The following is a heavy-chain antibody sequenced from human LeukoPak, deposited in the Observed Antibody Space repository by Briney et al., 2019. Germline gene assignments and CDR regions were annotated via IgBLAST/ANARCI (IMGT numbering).Heavy chain of an antibody. CDR2: IKQDGSEK. CDR1: GFTFSSYW. CDR3: ARELETMLRGITNPPGY. Sequence: PGGSLRLSCAASGFTFSSYWMSWVRQAPGKGLEWVANIKQDGSEKYYVDSVKGRFTISRDNAKNSLYLQMNSLRAEDTAVYYCARELETMLRGITNPPGYWGQGTLVTVSS. V-gene: IGHV3-7*03. J-gene: IGHJ4*01. D-gene: IGHD3-10*01.